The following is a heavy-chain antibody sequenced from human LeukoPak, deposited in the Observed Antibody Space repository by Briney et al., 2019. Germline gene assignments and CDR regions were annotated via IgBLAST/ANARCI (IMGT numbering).Heavy chain of an antibody. V-gene: IGHV3-23*01. J-gene: IGHJ4*02. Sequence: GGSLRLSCAASGFTFSSYAMSWVRQAPGKGLEWVSAISGSGGSTYYADSVKGRFTISRDNSKNTLYLQMNSLRAEDTALYYCAKDHEYSTSWSDYWGQGTLVTVSS. D-gene: IGHD6-13*01. CDR2: ISGSGGST. CDR1: GFTFSSYA. CDR3: AKDHEYSTSWSDY.